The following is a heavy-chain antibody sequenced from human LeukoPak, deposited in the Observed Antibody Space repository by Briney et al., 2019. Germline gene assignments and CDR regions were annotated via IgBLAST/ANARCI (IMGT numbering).Heavy chain of an antibody. CDR2: ISHDGTIE. D-gene: IGHD2-15*01. J-gene: IGHJ3*02. V-gene: IGHV3-30*04. CDR1: GFIFSSCA. Sequence: GGSLRLSCVASGFIFSSCAMYWVRQAPGKGLEWVAVISHDGTIEYYTDSVKGRFTISRDNSKNTLYLQMNSLRAEDTAVYYCASSCSGGSCYLLLDAFDIWGQGTMVTVSS. CDR3: ASSCSGGSCYLLLDAFDI.